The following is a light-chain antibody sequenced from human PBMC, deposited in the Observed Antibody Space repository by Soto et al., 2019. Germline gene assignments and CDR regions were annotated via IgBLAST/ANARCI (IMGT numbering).Light chain of an antibody. J-gene: IGKJ1*01. Sequence: DIQMTQSPSTLSGSVGGRVTITCRASQTISSWLAWYQQKPGKAPKLLIYKASTLKSGVPSRFSGSGSGTEFTLTISSLQSEDFAVYFCHQYNNWQTWTFGQGTKVDIK. V-gene: IGKV1-5*03. CDR3: HQYNNWQTWT. CDR1: QTISSW. CDR2: KAS.